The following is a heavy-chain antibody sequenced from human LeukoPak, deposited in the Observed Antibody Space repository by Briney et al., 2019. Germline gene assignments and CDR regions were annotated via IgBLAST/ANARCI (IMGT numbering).Heavy chain of an antibody. Sequence: GESLKISCKGSGYSFTSYWIGWVRQMPGKGLEWMGIIYPGDSDTRYSPSFQGQGTISADKSISTAYLQWSSLKASETAMYYCARLLTTVTNWFDPWGQGTLVTVSS. V-gene: IGHV5-51*01. J-gene: IGHJ5*02. D-gene: IGHD4-17*01. CDR2: IYPGDSDT. CDR3: ARLLTTVTNWFDP. CDR1: GYSFTSYW.